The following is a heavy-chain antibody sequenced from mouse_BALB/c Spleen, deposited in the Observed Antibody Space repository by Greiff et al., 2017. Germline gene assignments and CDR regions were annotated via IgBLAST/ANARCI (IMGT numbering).Heavy chain of an antibody. CDR1: GFTFTDYY. CDR2: IRNKANGYTT. V-gene: IGHV7-3*02. Sequence: EVMLVESGGGLVQPGGSLRLSCATSGFTFTDYYMSWVRQPPGKALEWLGFIRNKANGYTTEYSASVKGRFTISRDNYQSILYLQMNTLRAEDSATYYCARDWDYDSSLRFDYWGQGTTLTVSS. J-gene: IGHJ2*01. CDR3: ARDWDYDSSLRFDY. D-gene: IGHD1-1*01.